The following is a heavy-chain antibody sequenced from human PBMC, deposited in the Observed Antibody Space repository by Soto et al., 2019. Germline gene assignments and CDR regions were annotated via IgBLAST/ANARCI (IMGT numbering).Heavy chain of an antibody. CDR2: VYYTGTT. Sequence: SETLSLTCAVSGSPISPYYWSWIRQAPGKGLEWIGYVYYTGTTNYNPSLKSRVTISIDRSKNQISLDLTSATAADTPVYSCARDGYRYPGTFDFWGPGTMVPVSS. CDR1: GSPISPYY. J-gene: IGHJ3*01. D-gene: IGHD5-18*01. V-gene: IGHV4-59*01. CDR3: ARDGYRYPGTFDF.